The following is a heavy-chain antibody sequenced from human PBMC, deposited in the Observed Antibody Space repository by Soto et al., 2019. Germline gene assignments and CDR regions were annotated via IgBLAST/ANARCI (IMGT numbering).Heavy chain of an antibody. CDR1: GGTFSSYA. D-gene: IGHD3-3*01. CDR2: IIPIFGTA. J-gene: IGHJ6*02. CDR3: ARDLVADDLAYYYGMDV. Sequence: QVQLVQSGAEVKKPGSSVKVSCKASGGTFSSYAISWVRQAPGQGLEWMGGIIPIFGTANYAQKFQGRVTITADKSTSTVYMELSSLRSEDTAVYYCARDLVADDLAYYYGMDVWGQGTTVTVSS. V-gene: IGHV1-69*06.